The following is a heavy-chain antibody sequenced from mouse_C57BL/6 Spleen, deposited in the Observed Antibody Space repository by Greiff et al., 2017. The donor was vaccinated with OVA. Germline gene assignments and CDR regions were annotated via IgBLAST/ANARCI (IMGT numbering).Heavy chain of an antibody. CDR1: GYTFTSYW. Sequence: QVQLQQPGAELVMPGASVKLSCKASGYTFTSYWMHWVKQRPGQGLEWIGEIDPSDSYTNYNQKFKGKSTLTVDKSSSTAYMQLSSLTSEDSAVYYCARTDYGSSYLYYFDYWGQGTTLTVSS. V-gene: IGHV1-69*01. CDR2: IDPSDSYT. D-gene: IGHD1-1*01. J-gene: IGHJ2*01. CDR3: ARTDYGSSYLYYFDY.